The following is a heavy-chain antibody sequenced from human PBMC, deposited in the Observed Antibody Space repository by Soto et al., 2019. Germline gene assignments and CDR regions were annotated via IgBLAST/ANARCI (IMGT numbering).Heavy chain of an antibody. J-gene: IGHJ4*02. CDR2: IIPIFDTA. D-gene: IGHD1-1*01. CDR1: GGTFSSQG. Sequence: QVQLVQSGPEMKKPGSSVKVSCKASGGTFSSQGISWVRQAPGQGLEWMGAIIPIFDTANYAQKFQGRLTITADESTATAYMELSSLRSEDTAVYSCARGTGTTWGVFDYWGQGTLVTVYS. CDR3: ARGTGTTWGVFDY. V-gene: IGHV1-69*01.